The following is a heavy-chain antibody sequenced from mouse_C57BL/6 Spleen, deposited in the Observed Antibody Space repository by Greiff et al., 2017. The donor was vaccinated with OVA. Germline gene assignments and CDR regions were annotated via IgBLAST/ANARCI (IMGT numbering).Heavy chain of an antibody. Sequence: QVQLKESGPELVKPGASVKISCKASGYAFSSSWMNWVKQRPGKGLEWIGRIYPGDGDTNYNGKFKGKATLTADKSSSTAYMQLSSLTSEDSAVYFCARSGLYGNYDWFAYWGQGTLVTVSA. CDR2: IYPGDGDT. V-gene: IGHV1-82*01. CDR3: ARSGLYGNYDWFAY. CDR1: GYAFSSSW. D-gene: IGHD2-1*01. J-gene: IGHJ3*01.